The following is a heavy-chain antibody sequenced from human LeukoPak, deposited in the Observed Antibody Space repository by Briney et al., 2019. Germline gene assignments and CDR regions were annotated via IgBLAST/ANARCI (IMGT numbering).Heavy chain of an antibody. J-gene: IGHJ6*02. Sequence: TSETLSLTCTASGCSISSYYWSWIRQPPGKGLEWIGDIYYSGGTTYNPSLMSRVTISLDTSKNQFPLQQSTVTTADTAGDYYARHERGLYRYVYYGYYYYGMEVWGQGNTGSVSS. D-gene: IGHD5-18*01. CDR1: GCSISSYY. V-gene: IGHV4-59*08. CDR2: IYYSGGT. CDR3: ARHERGLYRYVYYGYYYYGMEV.